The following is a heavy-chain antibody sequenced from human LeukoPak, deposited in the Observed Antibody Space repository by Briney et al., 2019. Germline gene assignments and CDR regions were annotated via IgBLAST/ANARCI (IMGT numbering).Heavy chain of an antibody. V-gene: IGHV4-4*02. CDR3: ARERDDFWSGYHFDY. Sequence: SGTLSLTCAVSGGSISSSNWWSWVRQPPGKGLEWIGEIYHSGSTNYNPSLKSRVTISVDTSKNQFSLKLSSVTAADTAVYYCARERDDFWSGYHFDYWGQGTLVTVSS. D-gene: IGHD3-3*01. CDR2: IYHSGST. J-gene: IGHJ4*02. CDR1: GGSISSSNW.